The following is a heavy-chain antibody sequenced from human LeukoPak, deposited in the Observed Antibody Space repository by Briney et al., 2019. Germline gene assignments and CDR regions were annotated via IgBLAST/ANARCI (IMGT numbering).Heavy chain of an antibody. CDR2: IYYSGST. CDR1: GGSIRSYY. CDR3: ARAYSSGWRLDY. Sequence: SETLSLTCTVSGGSIRSYYWSWIRQAPGKGLEWFGYIYYSGSTNYNPSLKSRVTISLDTSKNQFSLKLSSVTAADTAVYYCARAYSSGWRLDYWGQGALVTVS. D-gene: IGHD6-19*01. V-gene: IGHV4-59*01. J-gene: IGHJ4*02.